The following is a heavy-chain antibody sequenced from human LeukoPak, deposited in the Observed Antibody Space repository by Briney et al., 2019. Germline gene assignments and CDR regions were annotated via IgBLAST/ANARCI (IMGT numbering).Heavy chain of an antibody. J-gene: IGHJ4*02. D-gene: IGHD6-19*01. CDR3: ARATGYSSEFDY. V-gene: IGHV1-3*01. CDR1: GYTFSSYA. CDR2: INAGNGNT. Sequence: ASVKVSCKASGYTFSSYAMHWVRQDPGQRLERMGWINAGNGNTKYSQKFQGRVTITRDTSASTAYMELSSLRSEDTAVYYCARATGYSSEFDYWGQGTLVTVSS.